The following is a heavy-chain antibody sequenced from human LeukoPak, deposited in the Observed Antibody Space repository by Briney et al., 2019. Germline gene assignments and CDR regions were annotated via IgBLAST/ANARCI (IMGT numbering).Heavy chain of an antibody. Sequence: SETLSLTCAVYGGSFSGYWSWIRQPPGKGLEWIGEINHSGSTNYNPSLKSRVTISVDTSKNQFSLKLSSVTAADTAVYYCARGVVAHFDPWGQGTLVTVSS. CDR3: ARGVVAHFDP. CDR1: GGSFSGY. D-gene: IGHD2-15*01. CDR2: INHSGST. J-gene: IGHJ5*02. V-gene: IGHV4-34*01.